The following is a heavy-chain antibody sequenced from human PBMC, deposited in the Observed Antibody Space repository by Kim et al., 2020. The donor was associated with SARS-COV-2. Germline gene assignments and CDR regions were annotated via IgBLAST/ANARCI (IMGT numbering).Heavy chain of an antibody. J-gene: IGHJ5*01. CDR2: INPSDSDV. V-gene: IGHV5-51*01. D-gene: IGHD3-10*01. Sequence: GESLKISCQSSGYNFASSWIGWVRQMPGGDLEWIGVINPSDSDVRNNPSFIGQVSFSVDKSTTTAYLHWSSLKASDTAIYYCARLFYFGSGRKGFDSWGQGALVTVSS. CDR1: GYNFASSW. CDR3: ARLFYFGSGRKGFDS.